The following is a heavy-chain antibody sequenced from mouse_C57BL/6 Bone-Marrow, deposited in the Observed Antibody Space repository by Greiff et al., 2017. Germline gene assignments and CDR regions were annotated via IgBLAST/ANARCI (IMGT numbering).Heavy chain of an antibody. Sequence: VQVVESGAELARPGASVKMSCKASGYTFTSYTMHWVKQRPGQGLEWIGYINPSSGYTKYNQKFKDKATLTADKSSSTAYMQLSSLTSEDSAVYYCAREGVYYGNYWFAYWGQGTLVTVSA. D-gene: IGHD2-1*01. J-gene: IGHJ3*01. CDR1: GYTFTSYT. V-gene: IGHV1-4*01. CDR3: AREGVYYGNYWFAY. CDR2: INPSSGYT.